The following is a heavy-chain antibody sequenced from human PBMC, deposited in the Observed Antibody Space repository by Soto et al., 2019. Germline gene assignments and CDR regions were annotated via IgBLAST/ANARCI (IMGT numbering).Heavy chain of an antibody. D-gene: IGHD2-2*01. V-gene: IGHV3-15*01. CDR1: GITFSNAW. Sequence: GGSLRLSCAASGITFSNAWMTWVRQAPGKGREWVGRIKSITDGGTTDYSAPVKGRFTISRDDSKDTLYMQMNNLRTEDTAVYHCTTDSADIVVVPATFGMDVWGQGTTVTVSS. J-gene: IGHJ6*02. CDR2: IKSITDGGTT. CDR3: TTDSADIVVVPATFGMDV.